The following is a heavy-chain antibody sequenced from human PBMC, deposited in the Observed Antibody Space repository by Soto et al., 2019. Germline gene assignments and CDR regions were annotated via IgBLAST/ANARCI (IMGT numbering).Heavy chain of an antibody. J-gene: IGHJ3*02. V-gene: IGHV4-34*01. D-gene: IGHD3-9*01. CDR2: INHSGST. Sequence: SETLSLTCAVYGGSFSGYYWSWIRQPPVKVLEWIGEINHSGSTNYNPSLKSRVTISVDTSKNQFSLKLSSVTAADTAVYYCERWRRLRYFDWLLYGAFDIWGQGTMVTVAS. CDR3: ERWRRLRYFDWLLYGAFDI. CDR1: GGSFSGYY.